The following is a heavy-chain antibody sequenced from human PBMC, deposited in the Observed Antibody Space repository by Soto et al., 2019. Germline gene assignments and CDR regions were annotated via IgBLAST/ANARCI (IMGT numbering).Heavy chain of an antibody. CDR1: GFSLSNARMG. CDR2: IFSNDEK. D-gene: IGHD3-22*01. CDR3: ARIRPDYYYDRRYGMDV. V-gene: IGHV2-26*01. Sequence: SGPTLVNPTETLTLTCTVSGFSLSNARMGVSWIRQPPGKALEWLAHIFSNDEKSYSTSLKSRLTISKDTSKSQVVLTMTNMDPVDTATYYCARIRPDYYYDRRYGMDVWGQGTTVTVSS. J-gene: IGHJ6*02.